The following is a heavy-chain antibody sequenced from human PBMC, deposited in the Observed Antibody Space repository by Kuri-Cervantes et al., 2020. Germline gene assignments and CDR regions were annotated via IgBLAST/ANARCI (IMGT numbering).Heavy chain of an antibody. CDR1: GFTFSGSA. CDR2: IRSKANSYAT. D-gene: IGHD2-15*01. J-gene: IGHJ4*02. Sequence: GESLKISCAASGFTFSGSAMHWVRQASGKGLEWVGRIRSKANSYATAYAASVKGRFTISRDDSKNTAYLQMNSLKTEDTAVYYCARAPGNRCSGGSCYCHYWAQGTLVTVSS. CDR3: ARAPGNRCSGGSCYCHY. V-gene: IGHV3-73*01.